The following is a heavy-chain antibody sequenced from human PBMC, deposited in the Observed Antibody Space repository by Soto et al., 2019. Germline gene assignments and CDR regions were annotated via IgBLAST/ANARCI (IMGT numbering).Heavy chain of an antibody. V-gene: IGHV4-4*07. CDR2: LYTNGST. D-gene: IGHD6-13*01. J-gene: IGHJ5*02. CDR3: AREGVAATGTWWFDP. CDR1: GGSSSSYH. Sequence: PSETLSLTCTVSGGSSSSYHWSWIRRPAGKGLEWIGRLYTNGSTNYNPSLKSRVTMSVDTSKNQFSLKVSSVTAADTAVYYCAREGVAATGTWWFDPWGQGTLVTVSS.